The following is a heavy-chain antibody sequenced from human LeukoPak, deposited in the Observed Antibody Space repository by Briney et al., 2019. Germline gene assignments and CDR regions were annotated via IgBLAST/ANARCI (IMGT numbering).Heavy chain of an antibody. CDR1: GYTFTNYG. Sequence: ASEKVSCKASGYTFTNYGIYWVRQAPAQGLEGVAWISAYNGNTNYAQKLQGRVTVTTDTSTSTAHMELRSLRSDDTAIYYGARAEGVVVAAHIDVWGKGTTVTVSS. CDR2: ISAYNGNT. V-gene: IGHV1-18*01. D-gene: IGHD2-15*01. CDR3: ARAEGVVVAAHIDV. J-gene: IGHJ6*03.